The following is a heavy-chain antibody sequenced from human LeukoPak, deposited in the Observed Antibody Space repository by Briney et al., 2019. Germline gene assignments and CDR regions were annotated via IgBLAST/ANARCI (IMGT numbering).Heavy chain of an antibody. D-gene: IGHD2-2*01. CDR2: IVVGSGNT. CDR3: AREGRVPAAMRGVDY. J-gene: IGHJ4*02. V-gene: IGHV1-58*01. CDR1: GFTFTSSA. Sequence: GASVKVSCKASGFTFTSSAVQWVRQARGQRLEWIGWIVVGSGNTNYAQKFQERVTITRDMSTSTAYMELSSLRSEDTAVYYCAREGRVPAAMRGVDYWGQGTLVTVSS.